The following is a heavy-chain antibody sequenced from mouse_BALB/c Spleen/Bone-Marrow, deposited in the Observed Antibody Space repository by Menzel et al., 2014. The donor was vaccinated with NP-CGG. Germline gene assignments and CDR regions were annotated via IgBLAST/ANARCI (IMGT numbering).Heavy chain of an antibody. CDR1: GFTFRSFG. CDR3: TRGGNWDDFDY. V-gene: IGHV5-17*02. Sequence: EVHLVESGGGLVQPGGSRKLSCAASGFTFRSFGMHWVRQAPEKGLEWVAYISSDSNAVYYADTVKGRFTISRDNPKNTLFLQMTSLRSEDTAMYYCTRGGNWDDFDYWGQGTTLTVSS. CDR2: ISSDSNAV. D-gene: IGHD4-1*01. J-gene: IGHJ2*01.